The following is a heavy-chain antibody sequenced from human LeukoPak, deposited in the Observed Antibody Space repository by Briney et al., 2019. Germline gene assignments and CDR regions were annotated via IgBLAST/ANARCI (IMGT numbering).Heavy chain of an antibody. J-gene: IGHJ5*02. D-gene: IGHD2-21*02. CDR1: GGSISSGSYY. CDR3: ARVAMTAYDRWFDP. Sequence: SETLSLTCTVSGGSISSGSYYWSWIRQPAGKGLEWIGRIYTSGSTNYNPSLKSRVTISVDTSKNQFSLKLSSVTAADTAVYYCARVAMTAYDRWFDPWGQGTLVTVSS. CDR2: IYTSGST. V-gene: IGHV4-61*02.